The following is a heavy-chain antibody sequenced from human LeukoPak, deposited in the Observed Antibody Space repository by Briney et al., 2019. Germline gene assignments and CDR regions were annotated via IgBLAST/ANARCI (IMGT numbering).Heavy chain of an antibody. Sequence: GGSLRLSCAASGFSFKDYNMHWVRQAPGKGLEWVAVITYDGSNKYYADSVKGRFTISRDNSKNTLYLQMNSLRAEDTAVYYCAKDQIGAYCGGDCYPGLDYWGQGTLVTVSS. CDR1: GFSFKDYN. J-gene: IGHJ4*02. V-gene: IGHV3-30*18. CDR2: ITYDGSNK. CDR3: AKDQIGAYCGGDCYPGLDY. D-gene: IGHD2-21*02.